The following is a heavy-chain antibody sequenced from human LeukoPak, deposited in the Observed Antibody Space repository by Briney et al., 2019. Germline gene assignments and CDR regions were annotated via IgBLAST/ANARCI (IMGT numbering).Heavy chain of an antibody. J-gene: IGHJ4*02. CDR1: GSSLTTSGVG. Sequence: SGPTLVNPTHTLTLTCTLTGSSLTTSGVGVGWIRQPPGKALAWLALIYWDDDSSYTESLKSTRTITKDPSKSQVVLTMTNLDPVDTGTYYCAHISRRSYYFDYWGQGTLVTVSS. CDR3: AHISRRSYYFDY. CDR2: IYWDDDS. V-gene: IGHV2-5*02. D-gene: IGHD6-13*01.